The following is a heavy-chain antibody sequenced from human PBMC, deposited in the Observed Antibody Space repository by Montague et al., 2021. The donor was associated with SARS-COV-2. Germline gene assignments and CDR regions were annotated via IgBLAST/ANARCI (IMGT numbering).Heavy chain of an antibody. D-gene: IGHD6-19*01. CDR2: ISSSGST. Sequence: SETLSLTCTVSGGSISNYYWSWIRQPPGKGLEWIGYISSSGSTNYNPSLKSRVTISVDTSKNQFSLKLSSVTAADTAVYYCARIGGWAGAFWGQGTLVTVSS. J-gene: IGHJ4*02. CDR1: GGSISNYY. CDR3: ARIGGWAGAF. V-gene: IGHV4-59*08.